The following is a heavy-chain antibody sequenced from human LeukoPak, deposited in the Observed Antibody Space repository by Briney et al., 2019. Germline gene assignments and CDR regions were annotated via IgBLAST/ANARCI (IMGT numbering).Heavy chain of an antibody. CDR2: IGRSSYI. J-gene: IGHJ4*02. D-gene: IGHD2-15*01. CDR3: VREGGYCFGDTCRYFDY. V-gene: IGHV3-21*01. Sequence: PGGSLRLSCAASGFTFSSYSMNWVRQAPGKGLEWVSSIGRSSYIYYADSMKGRFTISRDNAKNPLYLQMNSLRAEDTAVYYCVREGGYCFGDTCRYFDYWGQGTLVTVSS. CDR1: GFTFSSYS.